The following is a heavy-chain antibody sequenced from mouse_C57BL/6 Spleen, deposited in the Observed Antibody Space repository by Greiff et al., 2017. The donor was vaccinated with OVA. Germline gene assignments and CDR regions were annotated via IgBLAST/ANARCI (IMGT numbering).Heavy chain of an antibody. D-gene: IGHD1-1*01. Sequence: EVQRVESEGGLVQPGSSMKLSCTASGFTFSDYYMAWVRQVPEKGLEWVANINYDGSSTYYLDSLKSRFIISRDNAKNILYLQMSSLKSEDTATYYCARDLRWYFDYWGQGTTLTVSS. CDR2: INYDGSST. V-gene: IGHV5-16*01. CDR1: GFTFSDYY. CDR3: ARDLRWYFDY. J-gene: IGHJ2*01.